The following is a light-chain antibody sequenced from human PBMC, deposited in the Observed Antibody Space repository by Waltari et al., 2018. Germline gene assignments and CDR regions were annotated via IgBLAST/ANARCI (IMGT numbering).Light chain of an antibody. J-gene: IGKJ2*01. CDR1: QSISSS. CDR2: VAS. V-gene: IGKV1-39*01. Sequence: IQMTQSPSSLSASVGDRVTIICRASQSISSSLNWYQQIPGKAPKLLIYVASNLQSGVPSRFSGSGSGTDFSLTISSLQPEDFATYYCQQSYITTYTFGQGTKLEIK. CDR3: QQSYITTYT.